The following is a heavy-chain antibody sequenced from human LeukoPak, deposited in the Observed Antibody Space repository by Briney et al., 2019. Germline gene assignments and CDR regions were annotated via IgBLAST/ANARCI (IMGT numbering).Heavy chain of an antibody. D-gene: IGHD1-26*01. CDR1: GFTFSSYD. V-gene: IGHV3-13*01. CDR2: IGTAGDT. CDR3: ASAVGGSYYVWDAFDI. Sequence: GGSLSLSCAASGFTFSSYDMHWVRQATGKGLELVSAIGTAGDTNYPGSVKGRFTISRENAKNSLYLQMNSLRAGDTAVYYCASAVGGSYYVWDAFDIWGQGTMVTVSS. J-gene: IGHJ3*02.